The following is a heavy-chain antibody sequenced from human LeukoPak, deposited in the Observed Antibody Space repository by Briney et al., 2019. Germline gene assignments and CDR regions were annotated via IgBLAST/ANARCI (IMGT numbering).Heavy chain of an antibody. J-gene: IGHJ4*02. V-gene: IGHV3-30*03. D-gene: IGHD3-9*01. CDR2: ISYDGSNR. CDR3: AGDDILTGYYVY. Sequence: GGSLRLSCAASGFTFSSYGMHWVRQAPGKGLEWVAVISYDGSNRYYADSVKGRFTIPRDNSKNTLYLQMNSLRAEDTAVYYCAGDDILTGYYVYWGQGTLVTVSS. CDR1: GFTFSSYG.